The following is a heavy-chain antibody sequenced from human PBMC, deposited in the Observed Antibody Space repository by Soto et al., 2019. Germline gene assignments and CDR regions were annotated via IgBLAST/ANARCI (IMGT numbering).Heavy chain of an antibody. V-gene: IGHV3-53*01. CDR3: ARGTYYYDSSGLKGNAFDI. Sequence: PGGSLRLSCAASGFTVSSNYMSWVRQAPGKGLEWVSVIYSGGSTYYADSVKGRFTISRDNSKNTLYLQMNSLRAEDTAVYYCARGTYYYDSSGLKGNAFDIWGQGTMVTVSS. CDR2: IYSGGST. CDR1: GFTVSSNY. J-gene: IGHJ3*02. D-gene: IGHD3-22*01.